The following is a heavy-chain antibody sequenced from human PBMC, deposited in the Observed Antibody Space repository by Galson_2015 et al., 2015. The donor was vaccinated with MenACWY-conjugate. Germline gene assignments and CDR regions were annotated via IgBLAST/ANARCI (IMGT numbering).Heavy chain of an antibody. V-gene: IGHV5-51*01. CDR2: ISPGDSNT. D-gene: IGHD1-26*01. Sequence: QSGAEVKQPGESLQISCKGSGYYFTSYWIAWVRQIPGKGLEWMGLISPGDSNTRYSPSFQGQVTISVDKSISTAYLQWSSLKASDTAMYYCARHPPCGRGMDVWGQGTTVTVSS. CDR1: GYYFTSYW. CDR3: ARHPPCGRGMDV. J-gene: IGHJ6*02.